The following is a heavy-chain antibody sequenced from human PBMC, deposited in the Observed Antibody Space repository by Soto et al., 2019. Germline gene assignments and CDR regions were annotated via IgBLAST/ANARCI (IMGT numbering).Heavy chain of an antibody. CDR1: GGSISSSSYY. CDR2: IYYSGST. J-gene: IGHJ6*02. V-gene: IGHV4-39*01. D-gene: IGHD2-2*01. CDR3: ARHRCSSTSCYVAYYYGMDV. Sequence: SETLSLTCTVSGGSISSSSYYWGWIRQPPGKGLEWIGSIYYSGSTYYNPSLKSRVTISVDTSKNQFSLKLSSVTAADTAVYYCARHRCSSTSCYVAYYYGMDVWGQGTTVTVSS.